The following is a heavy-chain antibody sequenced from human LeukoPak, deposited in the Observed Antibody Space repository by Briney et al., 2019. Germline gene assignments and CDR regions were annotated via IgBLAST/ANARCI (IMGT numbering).Heavy chain of an antibody. J-gene: IGHJ5*02. CDR3: ARSPPYSSSSAPLDP. V-gene: IGHV3-48*01. D-gene: IGHD6-6*01. CDR1: GFTFSSYS. Sequence: PGGSLRLSCAASGFTFSSYSMNWVRQAPGKGLEWVSYISSSSSTIYYADSVKGRFTISRDNAKNSLYLQMNSLRAEDTAVYYCARSPPYSSSSAPLDPWGQGTLVTVSS. CDR2: ISSSSSTI.